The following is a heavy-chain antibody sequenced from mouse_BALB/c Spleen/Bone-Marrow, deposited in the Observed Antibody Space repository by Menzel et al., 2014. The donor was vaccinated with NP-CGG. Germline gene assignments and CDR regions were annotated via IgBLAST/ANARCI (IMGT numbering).Heavy chain of an antibody. Sequence: EVKLVESGGGLVQPGGSRKLSCAASGFTFSSFGMHWVRQAPEKGLEWVAYISNGSSTIYYADTVKGRFTISRDNPKNTLFLQMTSLRSEDTAMYYCARKGAMITHYYARDYWGQGTSVTVSS. CDR1: GFTFSSFG. CDR3: ARKGAMITHYYARDY. CDR2: ISNGSSTI. D-gene: IGHD2-4*01. V-gene: IGHV5-17*02. J-gene: IGHJ4*01.